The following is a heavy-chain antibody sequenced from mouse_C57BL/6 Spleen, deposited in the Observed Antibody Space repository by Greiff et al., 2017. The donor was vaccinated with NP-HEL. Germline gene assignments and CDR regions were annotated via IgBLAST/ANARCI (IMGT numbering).Heavy chain of an antibody. CDR1: GYSFTDYN. D-gene: IGHD1-1*01. CDR2: INPNYGTT. Sequence: VQLQQSGPELVKPGASVKIYCKASGYSFTDYNLNWVNQSNGKSLEWIGVINPNYGTTSYNQKFKGTATLTIDQSSSTAYMQLNSLTSEDSAVYYCAREDYYGSKAWFADWGQGTLVTVSA. V-gene: IGHV1-39*01. J-gene: IGHJ3*01. CDR3: AREDYYGSKAWFAD.